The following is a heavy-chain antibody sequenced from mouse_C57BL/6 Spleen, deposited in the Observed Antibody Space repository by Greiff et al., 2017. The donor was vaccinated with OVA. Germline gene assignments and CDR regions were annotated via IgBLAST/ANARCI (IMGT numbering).Heavy chain of an antibody. V-gene: IGHV1-64*01. CDR1: GYTFTSYW. D-gene: IGHD1-1*01. Sequence: VQLQQPGAELVKPGASVKLSCKASGYTFTSYWMHWVKQRPGQGLEWIGMIHPNSGSTNYNEKFKSKATLTVDKSSSTAYMQLSSLTSEDSAVYYCARGGIYYYGSSSLYFDYWGQGTTLTVSS. CDR3: ARGGIYYYGSSSLYFDY. CDR2: IHPNSGST. J-gene: IGHJ2*01.